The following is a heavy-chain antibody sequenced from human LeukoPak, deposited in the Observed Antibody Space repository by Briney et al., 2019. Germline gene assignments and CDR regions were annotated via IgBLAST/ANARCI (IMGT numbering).Heavy chain of an antibody. CDR3: AREAWFGKTSQSN. V-gene: IGHV3-21*01. CDR1: GFTFSSYS. D-gene: IGHD3-10*01. CDR2: ISSSSSYI. Sequence: TGGPLRLSCAASGFTFSSYSMNWVRQAPGKGLEWVSSISSSSSYIYYADSVKGRFTISRDNAKNSLYLQMNSLRAEDTAVYYCAREAWFGKTSQSNWGQGTLVTVSS. J-gene: IGHJ4*02.